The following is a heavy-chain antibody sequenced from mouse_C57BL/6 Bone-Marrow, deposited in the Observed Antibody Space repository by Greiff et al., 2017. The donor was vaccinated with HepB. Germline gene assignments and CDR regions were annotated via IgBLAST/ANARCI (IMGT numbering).Heavy chain of an antibody. D-gene: IGHD2-1*01. CDR3: TLYGNYWYFDV. Sequence: SGAELVRPGASVTLSCKASGYTFTDYEMHWVKQTPVHGLEWIGAIDPETGGTAYNQKFKGKAILTADKSSSTAYMELRSLTSEDSAVYYCTLYGNYWYFDVWGTGTTVTVSS. V-gene: IGHV1-15*01. CDR2: IDPETGGT. CDR1: GYTFTDYE. J-gene: IGHJ1*03.